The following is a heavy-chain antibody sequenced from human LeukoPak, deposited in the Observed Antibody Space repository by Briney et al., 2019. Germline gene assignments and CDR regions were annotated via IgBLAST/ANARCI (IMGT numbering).Heavy chain of an antibody. J-gene: IGHJ3*02. D-gene: IGHD3-22*01. CDR2: IWYDGSNK. CDR1: GFTFSSYG. V-gene: IGHV3-33*01. CDR3: GRTGYYDTYAFDI. Sequence: GGSLRLSCAASGFTFSSYGMHWVRQAPGKGLEWVAVIWYDGSNKYYADSVKGRFTISRDNSKNTLYLQMNSLRVEDTAVYYCGRTGYYDTYAFDIWGQGTMVTVSS.